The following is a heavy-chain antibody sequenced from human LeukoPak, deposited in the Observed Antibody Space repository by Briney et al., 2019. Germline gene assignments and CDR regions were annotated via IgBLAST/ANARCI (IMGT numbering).Heavy chain of an antibody. CDR2: IKNDGSEK. CDR3: ARVGTAEGTLEDY. D-gene: IGHD6-13*01. Sequence: GGSLRLSCAASGFTFSSYWMSWVRQPPGKGLEWVANIKNDGSEKYYVDSVKGRFTISRDNAKNSLYLQMNSLRGEDTAVYYCARVGTAEGTLEDYWGQGTLVTVSS. V-gene: IGHV3-7*01. J-gene: IGHJ4*02. CDR1: GFTFSSYW.